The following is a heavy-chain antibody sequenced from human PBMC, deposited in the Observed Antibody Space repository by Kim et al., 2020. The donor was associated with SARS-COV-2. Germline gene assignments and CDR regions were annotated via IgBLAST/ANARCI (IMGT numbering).Heavy chain of an antibody. Sequence: SETLSLTCTVSGDSISSGNHYWGWIRQSPGKGLEWIGTIYYSGRTLYNMSLKSRLTMSVDTSKNQFSLKLNSVIAADTAMYYCARAVVSPETNWFDPWGQGTLVTVSS. CDR2: IYYSGRT. J-gene: IGHJ5*02. CDR1: GDSISSGNHY. V-gene: IGHV4-39*07. CDR3: ARAVVSPETNWFDP. D-gene: IGHD2-15*01.